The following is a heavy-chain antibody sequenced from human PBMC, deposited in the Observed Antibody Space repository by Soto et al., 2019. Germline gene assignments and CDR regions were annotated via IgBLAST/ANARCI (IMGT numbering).Heavy chain of an antibody. CDR3: AREGPMNPGDYPLPLVDY. Sequence: SVKVSCKASGGTFSSYAISWVRQAPGQGLEWMGGIIPIFGTANYAQKFQGRVTITADESTSTAYMELSSLRAEDTAVYYCAREGPMNPGDYPLPLVDYWGQGTLVTVSS. D-gene: IGHD4-17*01. CDR1: GGTFSSYA. CDR2: IIPIFGTA. J-gene: IGHJ4*02. V-gene: IGHV1-69*13.